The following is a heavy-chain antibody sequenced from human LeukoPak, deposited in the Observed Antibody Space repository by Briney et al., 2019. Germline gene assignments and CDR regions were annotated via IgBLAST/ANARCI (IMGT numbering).Heavy chain of an antibody. CDR2: INLNSGGT. V-gene: IGHV1-2*06. Sequence: ASVKVSCKASGYTFTGYYMHWVRQAPGRGLEWMGRINLNSGGTNYAQKFQGRVTMTRDTSISTAYMELSRLRSDDTAVYYCARGITMVRGVIITIYYYMDVWGKGTTVTVSS. CDR1: GYTFTGYY. D-gene: IGHD3-10*01. CDR3: ARGITMVRGVIITIYYYMDV. J-gene: IGHJ6*03.